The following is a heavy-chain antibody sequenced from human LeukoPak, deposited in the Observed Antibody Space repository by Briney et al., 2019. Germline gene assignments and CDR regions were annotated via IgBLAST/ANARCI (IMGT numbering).Heavy chain of an antibody. CDR3: SRLGGDS. CDR2: IRSKANNYAT. V-gene: IGHV3-73*01. D-gene: IGHD4-23*01. Sequence: GGSLKLSCAASGFTFSGSPMHWVRQASGKGLEWVGRIRSKANNYATAHAASVKGRFTISRDDSKNTAYLQMNSLKTEDTAVYYCSRLGGDSWGQGTLVTVSS. CDR1: GFTFSGSP. J-gene: IGHJ4*02.